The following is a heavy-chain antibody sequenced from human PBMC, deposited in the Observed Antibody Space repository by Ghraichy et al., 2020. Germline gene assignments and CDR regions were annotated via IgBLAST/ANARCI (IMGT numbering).Heavy chain of an antibody. J-gene: IGHJ5*02. Sequence: SETLSLTCTVSGYSISSGYYWGWIRQPPGKGLEWIGSIYHSGSTYYNPSLKSRVTISVDTSKNQFSLKLSSLTAADTAVYYCARETRDSSGWVLQFDPGGQGTLVTVSS. CDR3: ARETRDSSGWVLQFDP. CDR1: GYSISSGYY. V-gene: IGHV4-38-2*02. CDR2: IYHSGST. D-gene: IGHD6-19*01.